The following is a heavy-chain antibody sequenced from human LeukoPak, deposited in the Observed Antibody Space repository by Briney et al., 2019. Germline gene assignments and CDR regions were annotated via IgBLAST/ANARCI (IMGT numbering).Heavy chain of an antibody. Sequence: GGSLRLSCAASGFTFSDYSMNWVRQAPGKGLEWVSSISAGSNYIYYGDSVKGRFTISRDNAKNSLYLQMNSLRAEDTALYYCAKDITGVSYSSSFFDYWGQGTLVTVSS. J-gene: IGHJ4*02. V-gene: IGHV3-21*04. CDR1: GFTFSDYS. D-gene: IGHD6-13*01. CDR3: AKDITGVSYSSSFFDY. CDR2: ISAGSNYI.